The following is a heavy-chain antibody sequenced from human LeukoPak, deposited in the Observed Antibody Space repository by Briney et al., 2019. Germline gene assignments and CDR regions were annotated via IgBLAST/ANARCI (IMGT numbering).Heavy chain of an antibody. D-gene: IGHD1-26*01. CDR1: GFTFSNYW. J-gene: IGHJ4*02. V-gene: IGHV3-7*01. CDR3: VRDTGGSGSYPDY. Sequence: GGSLRLSCAASGFTFSNYWMTWVRQAPGKGLEWVANIKQDGSEWYYVDSVRGRFTISRDNAKNSVYLQVNSLRVEDTAMYYCVRDTGGSGSYPDYWGQGVLVTVSS. CDR2: IKQDGSEW.